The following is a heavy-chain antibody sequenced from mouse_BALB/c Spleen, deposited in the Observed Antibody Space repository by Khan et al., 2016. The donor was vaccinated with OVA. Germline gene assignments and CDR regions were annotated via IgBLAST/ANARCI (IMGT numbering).Heavy chain of an antibody. CDR1: GYTFTDYY. CDR2: ISPGSGDT. J-gene: IGHJ3*01. D-gene: IGHD1-2*01. V-gene: IGHV1-77*01. CDR3: ARRNYFGYTFAY. Sequence: QVQLQQSGAELARPGASVKLSCKASGYTFTDYYINWVKQRTGQGLEWIGEISPGSGDTYYNAKFKGKATLTADKSSSTVYMQLSSLTAEASAVYFCARRNYFGYTFAYWGQGTLVTVSA.